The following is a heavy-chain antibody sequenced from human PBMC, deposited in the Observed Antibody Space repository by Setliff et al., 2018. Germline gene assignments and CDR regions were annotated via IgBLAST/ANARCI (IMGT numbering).Heavy chain of an antibody. CDR2: MNPNNGKT. V-gene: IGHV1-18*01. D-gene: IGHD2-21*01. CDR3: ATEKFPGDWGDY. CDR1: GYTFTSYD. J-gene: IGHJ4*02. Sequence: ASVKVSCKASGYTFTSYDINWVRQATGQGLEWMGWMNPNNGKTKYAQKFQGRVTMTTDTSTRTAYMEVTSLRSDDTAVYYCATEKFPGDWGDYWGQGTLVTVSS.